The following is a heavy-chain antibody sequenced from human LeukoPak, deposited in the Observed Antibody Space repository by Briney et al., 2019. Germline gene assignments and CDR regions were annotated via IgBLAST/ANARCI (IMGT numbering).Heavy chain of an antibody. CDR2: ITPIIDSA. V-gene: IGHV1-69*08. J-gene: IGHJ5*02. CDR1: GGTLNSHT. D-gene: IGHD1-26*01. CDR3: ARVNLRGSQYNWFDP. Sequence: GASVKVYCKASGGTLNSHTFSWVRQAPGQGLEWMGRITPIIDSAKYAQNFQDRVSITADKSTSTVYMELSSLRSEDTAVYFCARVNLRGSQYNWFDPWGQGTLVTVSS.